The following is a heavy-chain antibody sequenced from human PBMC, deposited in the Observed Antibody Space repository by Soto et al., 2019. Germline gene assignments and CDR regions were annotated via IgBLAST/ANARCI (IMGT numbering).Heavy chain of an antibody. CDR2: INAGNGNT. CDR3: AISPGGPDGPGDY. V-gene: IGHV1-3*01. J-gene: IGHJ4*02. CDR1: GYTFTSYA. Sequence: QVQLVQSGAEVKKPGASVKVSCKASGYTFTSYAMHWVRQAPGQRLEWMGWINAGNGNTKYSQKFQGRVTITRDTSASTAYMELSSLRSEATAVYYCAISPGGPDGPGDYWGQGTLVTVSS. D-gene: IGHD2-15*01.